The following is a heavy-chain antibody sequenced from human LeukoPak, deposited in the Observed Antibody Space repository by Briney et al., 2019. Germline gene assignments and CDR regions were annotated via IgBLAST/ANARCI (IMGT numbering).Heavy chain of an antibody. J-gene: IGHJ3*02. V-gene: IGHV1-69*05. CDR1: GGTFSSYA. CDR2: IIPIFGTA. CDR3: ARVAADAFDI. D-gene: IGHD6-25*01. Sequence: SVKVSCKASGGTFSSYAISWVRQAPGQGLEWMGGIIPIFGTANYAQKFQGRVTITTDESTSTAYMERSSLRSEDTAVYYCARVAADAFDIWGQGTMVTVSS.